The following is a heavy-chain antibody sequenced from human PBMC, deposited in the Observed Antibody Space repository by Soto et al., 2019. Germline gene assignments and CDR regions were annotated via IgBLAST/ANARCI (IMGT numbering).Heavy chain of an antibody. CDR3: AKDLYVQPPSGWFDP. V-gene: IGHV3-23*01. D-gene: IGHD1-26*01. Sequence: GGSLRFSCAASGFPFSDHAMHWVRQTPGKGLEWVSAITGRGDSTYYADSVKGRFTISRDNSKSTLYLQMMSLRAEDTAVYYCAKDLYVQPPSGWFDPWGQGTVVTVSS. J-gene: IGHJ5*02. CDR2: ITGRGDST. CDR1: GFPFSDHA.